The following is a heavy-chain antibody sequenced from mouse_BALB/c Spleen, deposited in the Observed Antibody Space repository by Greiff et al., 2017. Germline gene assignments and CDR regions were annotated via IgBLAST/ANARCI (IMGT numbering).Heavy chain of an antibody. CDR3: ARNYGYGNWFAY. CDR1: GFTFSSFG. CDR2: ISSGSSTI. J-gene: IGHJ3*01. D-gene: IGHD1-2*01. V-gene: IGHV5-17*02. Sequence: EVQGVESGGGLVQPGGSRKLSCAASGFTFSSFGMHWVRQAPEKGLEWVAYISSGSSTIYYADTVKGRFTISRDNPKNTLFLQMTSLRSEDTAMYYCARNYGYGNWFAYWGQGTLVTVSA.